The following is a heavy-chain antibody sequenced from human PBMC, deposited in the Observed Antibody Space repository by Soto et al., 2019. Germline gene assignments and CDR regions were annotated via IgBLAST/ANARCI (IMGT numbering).Heavy chain of an antibody. CDR1: GFTFSSYA. J-gene: IGHJ4*02. CDR2: ISYDGSNK. V-gene: IGHV3-30-3*01. Sequence: QVQLVESGGGVVQPGRSLRLSCAASGFTFSSYAMHWVRQAPGKGLEWVAVISYDGSNKYYADSVKGRFTISRGNSKNTLYLQMNSLRAEDTAVYYCASYLPQPSSPAVDYWGQGTLVTVSS. CDR3: ASYLPQPSSPAVDY. D-gene: IGHD1-26*01.